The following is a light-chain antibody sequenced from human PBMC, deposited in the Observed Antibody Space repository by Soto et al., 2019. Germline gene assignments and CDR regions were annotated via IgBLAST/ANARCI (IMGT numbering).Light chain of an antibody. Sequence: EIVLTQSPATLSLSPGERATLSCRASQSVSSYLAWYQQRPGQAPRLLIYDASNRATGIAARFSGGGSGTDFTLTISSLEPEDFAVYYCQQSSNWPWTFGQGTKVDIK. CDR1: QSVSSY. J-gene: IGKJ1*01. CDR3: QQSSNWPWT. CDR2: DAS. V-gene: IGKV3-11*01.